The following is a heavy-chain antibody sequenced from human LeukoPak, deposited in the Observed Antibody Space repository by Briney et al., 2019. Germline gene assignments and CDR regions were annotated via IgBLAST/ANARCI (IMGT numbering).Heavy chain of an antibody. CDR3: ARSLGESEEDY. CDR1: GFTFSSYG. Sequence: GGSLRLSCAASGFTFSSYGMHWVRQAPGKGLEWVAVISYDGSNKYYADSVKGRFTISRDNSKNTLYLQMNSLRAEDTAVYYCARSLGESEEDYWGQGTLVTVSS. D-gene: IGHD1-26*01. V-gene: IGHV3-30*03. CDR2: ISYDGSNK. J-gene: IGHJ4*02.